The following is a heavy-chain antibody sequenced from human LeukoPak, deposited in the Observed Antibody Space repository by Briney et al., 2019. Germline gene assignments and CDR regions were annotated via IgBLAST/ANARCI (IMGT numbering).Heavy chain of an antibody. V-gene: IGHV3-23*01. CDR3: AKDLVGATVGYYFDY. J-gene: IGHJ4*02. Sequence: PGGSLRLSCAASGFTFSSYAMSWVRQAPGQGLEWVSAISGSGGTTYYADSVKGRFTISRDNSKDTLYLQMNSLRAEDTAVYYCAKDLVGATVGYYFDYWGQGTLVTVSS. CDR2: ISGSGGTT. CDR1: GFTFSSYA. D-gene: IGHD1-26*01.